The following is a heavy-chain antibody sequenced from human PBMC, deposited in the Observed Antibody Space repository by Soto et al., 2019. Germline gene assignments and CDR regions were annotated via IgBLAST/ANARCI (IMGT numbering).Heavy chain of an antibody. J-gene: IGHJ4*02. CDR2: IYHSGST. CDR1: GGSVTNDNW. V-gene: IGHV4-4*02. CDR3: ASGGGGGNY. D-gene: IGHD3-16*01. Sequence: QVQLQESGPGLVKPSGTLSLTCAVSGGSVTNDNWWSWVRQPPGKGLEWIGEIYHSGSTNYNPSLKSRVTISIDTSNNQFSLKLTSVTAADTAVYYCASGGGGGNYWGQGTLVTVSS.